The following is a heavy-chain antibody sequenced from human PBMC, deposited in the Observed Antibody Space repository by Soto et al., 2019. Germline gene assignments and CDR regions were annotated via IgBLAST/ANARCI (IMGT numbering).Heavy chain of an antibody. D-gene: IGHD3-3*01. CDR2: INPSGGST. CDR3: ARVMGNYDFWSGYALRPRAWFDY. V-gene: IGHV1-46*01. J-gene: IGHJ4*02. CDR1: GYTFTSYY. Sequence: ASVKVSCKASGYTFTSYYMHWVRQAPGQGLEWMGIINPSGGSTSYAQKFQGRVTRTTDTSTGTVYMGLSSLRSEDTAVYYCARVMGNYDFWSGYALRPRAWFDYWGQGTLVTVSS.